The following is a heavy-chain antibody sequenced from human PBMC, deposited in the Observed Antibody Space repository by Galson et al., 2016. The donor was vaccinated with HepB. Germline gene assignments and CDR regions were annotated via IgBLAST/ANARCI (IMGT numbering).Heavy chain of an antibody. CDR3: AREGQVREGYYYYYYGLGV. Sequence: SVKVSCKASGYTFTTYYLHWVRQAPGQGLEWLGLINPTGGSTAYAQKFQGRVTMTSDTSSSTVYMELSSLRSDDTAVYYCAREGQVREGYYYYYYGLGVWGQGTTVTVSS. CDR2: INPTGGST. CDR1: GYTFTTYY. V-gene: IGHV1-46*01. J-gene: IGHJ6*02.